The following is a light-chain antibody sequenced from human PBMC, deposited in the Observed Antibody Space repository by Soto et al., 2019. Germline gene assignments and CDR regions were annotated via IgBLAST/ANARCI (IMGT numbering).Light chain of an antibody. J-gene: IGLJ3*02. CDR3: GTWDSSLSAEWV. Sequence: QSVLKQPPSVSAAPGQKVTISCSGSSSNIGNNYVSWYQQLPGTAPKVLIYENNKRPSGIPDRFSGSKSGTSATLGITGLQTGDEAFYYCGTWDSSLSAEWVFGGGTKLTVL. CDR2: ENN. CDR1: SSNIGNNY. V-gene: IGLV1-51*02.